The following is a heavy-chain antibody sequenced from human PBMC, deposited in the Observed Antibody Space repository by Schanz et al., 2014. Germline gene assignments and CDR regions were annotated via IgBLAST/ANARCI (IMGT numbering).Heavy chain of an antibody. J-gene: IGHJ4*02. Sequence: VQLAESGGSLVKPGGSLRLSCVASGFTYTSYAFHWVRQAPGKGLEWVAVISFDGTLRYYADSLKGRFTISRDDSKNTLYLQMNRLITEDTAVYYCARDCGSVTCFDYWGQGTLVTVSS. CDR3: ARDCGSVTCFDY. V-gene: IGHV3-30*04. CDR1: GFTYTSYA. CDR2: ISFDGTLR. D-gene: IGHD3-10*01.